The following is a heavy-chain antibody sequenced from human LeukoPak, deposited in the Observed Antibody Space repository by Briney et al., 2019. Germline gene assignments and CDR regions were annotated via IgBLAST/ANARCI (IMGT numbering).Heavy chain of an antibody. D-gene: IGHD5-12*01. CDR2: IYYSGRT. J-gene: IGHJ4*02. CDR1: GGSISSSSYY. Sequence: SETLSLTCTVSGGSISSSSYYWVWIRQPPGKGLEWIGSIYYSGRTFYNPALKSRLTISAHSSTNQFSLKLSSVNAADTAVYYCARRDIGATIDYWGQGTLVTVSS. V-gene: IGHV4-39*01. CDR3: ARRDIGATIDY.